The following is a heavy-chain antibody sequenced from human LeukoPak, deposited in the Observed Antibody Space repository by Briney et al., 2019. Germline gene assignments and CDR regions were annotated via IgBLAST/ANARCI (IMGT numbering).Heavy chain of an antibody. CDR3: ATRYSGYGKNDAFDI. CDR1: GYTFTDYY. J-gene: IGHJ3*02. Sequence: GASVTVSYKASGYTFTDYYMHWVRQAPGQGLEWMGWINPNSGGTNNAQKFQGRVTMTRDTSISTAYMELSRLRSDDTAVYYCATRYSGYGKNDAFDIWGQGTMVTVSS. D-gene: IGHD5-12*01. V-gene: IGHV1-2*02. CDR2: INPNSGGT.